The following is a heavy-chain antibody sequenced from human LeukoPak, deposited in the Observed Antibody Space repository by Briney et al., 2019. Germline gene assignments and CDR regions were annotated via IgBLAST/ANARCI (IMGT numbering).Heavy chain of an antibody. V-gene: IGHV3-30*04. J-gene: IGHJ4*02. CDR1: GFTFSNYA. CDR2: ISYDGSDK. CDR3: KEVDY. Sequence: GGSLRLSCAASGFTFSNYAMHWVRQAPGKGLEWLAAISYDGSDKFYADSVKGRFTISRDNSKNTLYLQMNSVRVEDTAVYYCKEVDYWGQGTLVTVSS.